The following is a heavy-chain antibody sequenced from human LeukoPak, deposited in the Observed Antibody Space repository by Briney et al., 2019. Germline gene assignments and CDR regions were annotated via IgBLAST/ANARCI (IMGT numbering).Heavy chain of an antibody. D-gene: IGHD2-15*01. V-gene: IGHV3-7*01. CDR2: IKQDGSEK. J-gene: IGHJ3*02. CDR1: GFTFSDYY. CDR3: ARHRNGGSQDDAFDI. Sequence: GGSLRLSCAASGFTFSDYYMSWIRQAPGKGLEWVADIKQDGSEKYYVDSVKGRFTISRQNAKKSLFLQMNSLRAEDTAVYYCARHRNGGSQDDAFDIWGQGTMVTVSS.